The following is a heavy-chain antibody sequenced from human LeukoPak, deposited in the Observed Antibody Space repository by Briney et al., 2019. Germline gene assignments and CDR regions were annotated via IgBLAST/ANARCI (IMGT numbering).Heavy chain of an antibody. CDR1: GFTFSSYS. CDR2: ISSSSSYI. J-gene: IGHJ4*02. V-gene: IGHV3-21*01. CDR3: ARDYSSGWSGAPYYFDY. D-gene: IGHD6-19*01. Sequence: GGSLRLSCAASGFTFSSYSMNWVRQAPGKGLEWASSISSSSSYIYYADSVKGRFTISRDNAKNSLYLQMNSLRAEDTAVYYCARDYSSGWSGAPYYFDYWGQGTLVTVSS.